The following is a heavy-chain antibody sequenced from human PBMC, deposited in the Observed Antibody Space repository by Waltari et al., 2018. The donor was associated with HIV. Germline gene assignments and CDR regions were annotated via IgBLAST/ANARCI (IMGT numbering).Heavy chain of an antibody. J-gene: IGHJ5*02. CDR3: ARGVPQGLIVVVPTGMKDLSWFDP. Sequence: QVQLQQWGAGLLKPSATLSLTFAVYGGSFSDSYWPLIRQPPGKWLECIWEINHSGGTTYNTSLTSRVTISLDTSKNQFSLNLRSVTAADTAVYYCARGVPQGLIVVVPTGMKDLSWFDPWGHGTLVTVSS. CDR1: GGSFSDSY. V-gene: IGHV4-34*02. CDR2: INHSGGT. D-gene: IGHD2-2*01.